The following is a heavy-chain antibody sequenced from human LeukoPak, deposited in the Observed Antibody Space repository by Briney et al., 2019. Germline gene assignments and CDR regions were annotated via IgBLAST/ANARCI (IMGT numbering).Heavy chain of an antibody. J-gene: IGHJ6*02. CDR2: ISAYNGNT. Sequence: ASVKVSCKASGYTFTSYTISWLRQAPGQGLEWMGWISAYNGNTNYAQKLQGRVTMTTDTSTSTAYMELRSLRSDDTAVYYCAREKTIVVVPAAILGYYYYGMDVWGQGTTVTVSS. D-gene: IGHD2-2*01. CDR3: AREKTIVVVPAAILGYYYYGMDV. V-gene: IGHV1-18*01. CDR1: GYTFTSYT.